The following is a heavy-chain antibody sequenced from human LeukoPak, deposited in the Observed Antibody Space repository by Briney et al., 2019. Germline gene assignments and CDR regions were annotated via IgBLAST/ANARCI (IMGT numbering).Heavy chain of an antibody. CDR1: GFTFSSYS. V-gene: IGHV3-48*04. D-gene: IGHD6-6*01. Sequence: GRSLRLSCAASGFTFSSYSMNWVRQAPGKGLEWVSYISSSSSTIYYADSVKGRFTISRDNAKNSLYLQMNSLRAEDTAVYYCARGYSSSPWYYYYYMDVWGKGTTVTVSS. J-gene: IGHJ6*03. CDR3: ARGYSSSPWYYYYYMDV. CDR2: ISSSSSTI.